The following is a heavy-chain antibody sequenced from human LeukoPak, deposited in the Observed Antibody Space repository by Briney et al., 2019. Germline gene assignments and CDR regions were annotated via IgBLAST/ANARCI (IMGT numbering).Heavy chain of an antibody. V-gene: IGHV3-7*01. CDR1: GFTFSSYW. CDR2: INQGGSEK. CDR3: AREDCSGGSCYPHYYYYGMDV. J-gene: IGHJ6*02. D-gene: IGHD2-15*01. Sequence: PGGSLRLSCAASGFTFSSYWMSWVRQAPEKGLEWVANINQGGSEKYYVDSVKGRFTISRDNAKNSLYLQMNSLRAEDTAVYYCAREDCSGGSCYPHYYYYGMDVWGQGTTVTVSS.